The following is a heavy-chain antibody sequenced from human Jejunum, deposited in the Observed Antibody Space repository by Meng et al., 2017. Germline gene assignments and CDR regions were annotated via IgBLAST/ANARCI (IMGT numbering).Heavy chain of an antibody. CDR1: GDSVSTNYF. V-gene: IGHV4-61*01. CDR2: IHYSRSP. D-gene: IGHD6-19*01. J-gene: IGHJ4*02. CDR3: ARMIGSGPFDY. Sequence: SETLSLTCTVSGDSVSTNYFWSWLRQSPGKGLELIGYIHYSRSPDYNPSLKSRVTISIDTSKNQFSLNLNSVTTTDTAVYYCARMIGSGPFDYWGQGNLVNGAS.